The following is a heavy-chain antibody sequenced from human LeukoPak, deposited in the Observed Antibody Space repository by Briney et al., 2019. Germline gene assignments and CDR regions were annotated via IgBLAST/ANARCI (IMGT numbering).Heavy chain of an antibody. CDR3: ARGLGAVYRYGMDV. CDR1: CSSISSGGYS. CDR2: IYHSGST. J-gene: IGHJ6*02. Sequence: SETLSLTCAVSCSSISSGGYSWSWIRHPPGKGLEGIGYIYHSGSTYYNPSLKSRVTISVDRSKNQFSLKLSSVTAADTAVYYCARGLGAVYRYGMDVWGQGTTVTVSS. V-gene: IGHV4-30-2*01. D-gene: IGHD2-2*01.